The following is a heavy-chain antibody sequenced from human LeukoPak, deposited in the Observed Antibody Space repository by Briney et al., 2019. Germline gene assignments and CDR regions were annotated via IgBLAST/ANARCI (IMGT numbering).Heavy chain of an antibody. V-gene: IGHV4-59*01. CDR1: GGSISSYY. J-gene: IGHJ4*02. Sequence: SETLSLTRTVSGGSISSYYWSWIRQPPGKGLEYIGYIYYSGITNYNPSLKSRVTISVDTSKNEFSLKLSSVTAADTAVYYRAKDRTLAYWGQGTLVTVSS. CDR3: AKDRTLAY. D-gene: IGHD2-2*01. CDR2: IYYSGIT.